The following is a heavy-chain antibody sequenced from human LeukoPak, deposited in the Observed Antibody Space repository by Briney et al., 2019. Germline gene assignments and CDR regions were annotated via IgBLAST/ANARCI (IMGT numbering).Heavy chain of an antibody. CDR2: IKQDGSEK. V-gene: IGHV3-7*03. D-gene: IGHD3-22*01. Sequence: GGSLRLSCAASGFTFTSYNMNWVRQAPGKGLEWVANIKQDGSEKYYVDSVKGRFTISRDNAKNSLYLQMNSLRAEDTAVYYCARSYYYDSSGYSPDAFDIWGQGTMVTVSS. J-gene: IGHJ3*02. CDR1: GFTFTSYN. CDR3: ARSYYYDSSGYSPDAFDI.